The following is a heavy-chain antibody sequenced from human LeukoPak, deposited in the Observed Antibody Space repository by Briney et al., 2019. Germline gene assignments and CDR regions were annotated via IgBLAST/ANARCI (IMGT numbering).Heavy chain of an antibody. V-gene: IGHV1-2*02. CDR1: GYTFTGYY. CDR2: INPNSGGT. J-gene: IGHJ4*02. Sequence: ASVKVSCKASGYTFTGYYMHWVRQAPGQGLEWMGWINPNSGGTNYAQKFQGGVTMTRDTSISTAYMGLSRLRSDDTAVYYCARLVGATTFGDYWGQGTLVTVSS. CDR3: ARLVGATTFGDY. D-gene: IGHD1-26*01.